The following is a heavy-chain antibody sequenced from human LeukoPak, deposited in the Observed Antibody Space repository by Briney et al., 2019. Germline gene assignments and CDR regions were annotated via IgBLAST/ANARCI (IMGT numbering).Heavy chain of an antibody. Sequence: ASVKVSCKASGYTFTSYDINWVRQATGQGLEWMGWMNPNSGNTGYAQKFQGRVTMTRNTSISTAYMELSSLRSEDTAVYYCARSAGYSSGWYWFDPWGQGTLVTVSS. V-gene: IGHV1-8*01. J-gene: IGHJ5*02. CDR1: GYTFTSYD. D-gene: IGHD6-19*01. CDR2: MNPNSGNT. CDR3: ARSAGYSSGWYWFDP.